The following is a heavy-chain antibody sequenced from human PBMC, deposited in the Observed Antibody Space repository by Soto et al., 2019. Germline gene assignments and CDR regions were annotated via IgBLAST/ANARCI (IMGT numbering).Heavy chain of an antibody. CDR2: IIPIFGTA. V-gene: IGHV1-69*13. Sequence: GASVKVSCKASGGTFSSYAISWVRQAPGQGLEWMGGIIPIFGTANYAQKFQGRVTITADESTSTAYMELSSLRSEDTAVYYCARSTPPNYYDKDLYAFDIWGQGTMVTVSS. CDR1: GGTFSSYA. J-gene: IGHJ3*02. D-gene: IGHD3-22*01. CDR3: ARSTPPNYYDKDLYAFDI.